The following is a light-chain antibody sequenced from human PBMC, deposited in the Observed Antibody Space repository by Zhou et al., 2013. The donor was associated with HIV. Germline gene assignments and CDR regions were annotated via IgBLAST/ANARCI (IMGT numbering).Light chain of an antibody. Sequence: EVVLTQSPATLSLSPGDRATLSCRASQSVTSYLAWYQQKPAQGPRLLIFDASIRATDTPGRFSGSGWGTDFTLTISSLEPEDSAVYYCQQRDNWPITFGQGTRLEI. CDR3: QQRDNWPIT. J-gene: IGKJ5*01. V-gene: IGKV3-11*01. CDR2: DAS. CDR1: QSVTSY.